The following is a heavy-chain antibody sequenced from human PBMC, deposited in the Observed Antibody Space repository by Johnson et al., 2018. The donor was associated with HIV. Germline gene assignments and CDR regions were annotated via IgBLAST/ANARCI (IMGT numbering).Heavy chain of an antibody. CDR3: ANGGGYQLRESDAFDI. CDR2: IWYDRSKE. Sequence: QVQLVESGGGVVQPGKSLRLSCGASGLSFSNYDMHWVRQAPGKGLQWVAFIWYDRSKEYYADSVKGRFTISRDNSKNTLYLQMNSLRPEDTAVYYCANGGGYQLRESDAFDIWGQGTMVTVSS. V-gene: IGHV3-33*08. J-gene: IGHJ3*02. D-gene: IGHD4-17*01. CDR1: GLSFSNYD.